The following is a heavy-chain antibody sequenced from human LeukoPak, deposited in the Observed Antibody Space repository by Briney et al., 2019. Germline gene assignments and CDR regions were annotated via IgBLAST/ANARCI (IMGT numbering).Heavy chain of an antibody. CDR1: GYTFTGYY. CDR2: INPNSGGT. CDR3: ARVRFLEWLPDDAFDI. D-gene: IGHD3-3*01. J-gene: IGHJ3*02. Sequence: ASVKVSCKASGYTFTGYYMHWVRQAPGQGLEWMGWINPNSGGTNYAQKFQGRVTMTRDTSISTAYMELSRLRSDDTAVYYCARVRFLEWLPDDAFDIWGQGTMVTVSS. V-gene: IGHV1-2*02.